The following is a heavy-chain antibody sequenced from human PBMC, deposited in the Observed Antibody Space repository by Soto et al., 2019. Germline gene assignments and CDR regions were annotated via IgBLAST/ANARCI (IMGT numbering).Heavy chain of an antibody. Sequence: PSETLSLTCTVSVGSISSSSYYWGWIRQPPGKGLEWIGSIYYSGSTYYNPSLKSRVTISVDTSKNQFSLKLSSVTAADTAVYYCARRGATENYYYGMDVWGQGTTVTVS. D-gene: IGHD1-26*01. CDR1: VGSISSSSYY. CDR3: ARRGATENYYYGMDV. CDR2: IYYSGST. J-gene: IGHJ6*02. V-gene: IGHV4-39*01.